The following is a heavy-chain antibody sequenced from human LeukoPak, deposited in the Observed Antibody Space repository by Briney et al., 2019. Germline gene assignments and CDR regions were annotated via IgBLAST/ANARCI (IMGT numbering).Heavy chain of an antibody. D-gene: IGHD3-16*01. J-gene: IGHJ5*02. CDR1: GYTFTSYY. CDR2: INPSGGST. V-gene: IGHV1-46*01. CDR3: ARGALGGRSPYNWFDP. Sequence: ASVKVSCKASGYTFTSYYMHWVRQAPGQGLEWMGIINPSGGSTSYAQKFQGRVTMTRDTSTSTVYMELSSLRSEDTAVYYCARGALGGRSPYNWFDPWGQGTLVTDSS.